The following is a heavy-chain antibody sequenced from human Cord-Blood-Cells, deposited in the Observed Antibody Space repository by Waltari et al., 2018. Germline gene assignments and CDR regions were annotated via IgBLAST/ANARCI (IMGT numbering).Heavy chain of an antibody. Sequence: QVQLVQSGAEVKKPGASLQVSCQAPGYTFTGYYIPWVRQAPGQGLERMGWINRNRGGTNDAQKCQCRVTMTRDTSISTAYIELGRLRADDTAVYYCARILGSSSSWYFDLWGRGTLVTVTS. J-gene: IGHJ2*01. CDR1: GYTFTGYY. CDR3: ARILGSSSSWYFDL. V-gene: IGHV1-2*02. D-gene: IGHD6-6*01. CDR2: INRNRGGT.